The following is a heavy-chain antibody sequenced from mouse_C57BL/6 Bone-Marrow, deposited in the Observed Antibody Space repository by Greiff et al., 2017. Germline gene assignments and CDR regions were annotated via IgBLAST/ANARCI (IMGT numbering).Heavy chain of an antibody. J-gene: IGHJ2*01. CDR1: GFNIKDDY. CDR3: TLSTTVPYYFDY. V-gene: IGHV14-4*01. CDR2: IDPENGDT. Sequence: EVHLVESGAELVRPGASVKLSCTASGFNIKDDYMHWVKQRPEQGLEWIGWIDPENGDTEYASKFQGKATITADTSSNTAYLQLSSLTSEDTAVYYCTLSTTVPYYFDYWGQGTTLTVSS. D-gene: IGHD1-1*01.